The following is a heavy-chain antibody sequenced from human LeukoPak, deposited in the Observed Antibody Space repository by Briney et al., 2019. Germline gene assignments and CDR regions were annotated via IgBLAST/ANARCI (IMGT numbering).Heavy chain of an antibody. CDR2: IYYSGST. CDR3: ARHELAVVVPAAMGY. D-gene: IGHD2-2*01. J-gene: IGHJ4*02. CDR1: GGSFSGYY. V-gene: IGHV4-34*01. Sequence: PSETLSLTCAVYGGSFSGYYWSWIRQPLGKGLEWIGSIYYSGSTYYNPSLKSRVTISVDTSKNQFSLKLSSVTAADTAVYYCARHELAVVVPAAMGYWGQGTLVTVSS.